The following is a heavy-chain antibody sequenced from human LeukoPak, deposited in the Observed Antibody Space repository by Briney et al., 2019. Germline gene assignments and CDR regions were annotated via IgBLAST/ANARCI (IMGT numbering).Heavy chain of an antibody. CDR2: IYSGGTT. J-gene: IGHJ4*02. CDR1: GFTVSSNH. D-gene: IGHD2-2*01. CDR3: ARDSTSHYYFDY. V-gene: IGHV3-53*01. Sequence: GGSLRLSCVASGFTVSSNHMSWVRQAPGKGLEWVSIIYSGGTTYYADSVKGRFTISRDNSQNTLYLQVNRLRTDDTAVYYCARDSTSHYYFDYWGQGTLVTVSS.